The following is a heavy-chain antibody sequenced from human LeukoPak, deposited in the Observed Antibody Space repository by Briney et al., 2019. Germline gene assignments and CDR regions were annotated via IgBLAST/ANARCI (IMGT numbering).Heavy chain of an antibody. D-gene: IGHD1-7*01. J-gene: IGHJ3*02. Sequence: ASVKVSCKASGYTFTGYYMHWVRQAPGQGLEWMGWINPNSGGTNYAQKFQGRVTMTRDTSISTAYMELSRLRSDDTAVYYCARDSGNWNYPNDAFDIWGQGTMVTVSS. CDR2: INPNSGGT. CDR3: ARDSGNWNYPNDAFDI. CDR1: GYTFTGYY. V-gene: IGHV1-2*02.